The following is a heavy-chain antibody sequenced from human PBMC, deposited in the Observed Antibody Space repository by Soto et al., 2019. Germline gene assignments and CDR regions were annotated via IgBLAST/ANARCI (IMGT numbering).Heavy chain of an antibody. D-gene: IGHD6-13*01. CDR2: ISGSGGST. CDR1: GFTFSNYA. V-gene: IGHV3-23*01. CDR3: AKDVYSSSWSTFYYFDY. Sequence: PGGSLRLSCAASGFTFSNYAMSWVRQAPGKGLEWVSAISGSGGSTYYADSVKGRFTISRDNSKNTLYLQMNSLRAEDTAVYYCAKDVYSSSWSTFYYFDYWGQGTLVTVSS. J-gene: IGHJ4*02.